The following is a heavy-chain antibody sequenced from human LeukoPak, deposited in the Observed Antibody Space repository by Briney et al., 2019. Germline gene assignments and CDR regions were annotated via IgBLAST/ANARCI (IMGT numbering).Heavy chain of an antibody. CDR1: GYTFTDYY. J-gene: IGHJ4*02. V-gene: IGHV1-18*04. CDR3: ARMGTVTSFRLGY. Sequence: ASVKVSCKASGYTFTDYYMHWVRQAPGQGLEWMGWISAYNGNTNYAQKLQGRVTMTTDTSTSTAYMELRSLRSDDTAVYYCARMGTVTSFRLGYWGQGTLVTVSS. CDR2: ISAYNGNT. D-gene: IGHD4-11*01.